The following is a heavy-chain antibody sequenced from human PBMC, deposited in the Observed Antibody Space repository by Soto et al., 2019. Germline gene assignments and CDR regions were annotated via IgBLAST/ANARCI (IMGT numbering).Heavy chain of an antibody. V-gene: IGHV3-15*01. CDR2: IKRKTDDGTT. D-gene: IGHD2-21*02. CDR1: SVSNAW. Sequence: SVSNAWMNWVRPAPGKGLEWVGRIKRKTDDGTTDYAAPVKGRFTISRDDSKNTLDLQMNSLKTEDTAVYYCTASIVVVPAPSDYWGQGTLVSVSS. J-gene: IGHJ4*02. CDR3: TASIVVVPAPSDY.